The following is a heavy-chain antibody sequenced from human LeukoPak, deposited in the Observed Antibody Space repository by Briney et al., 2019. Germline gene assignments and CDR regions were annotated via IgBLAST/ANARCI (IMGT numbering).Heavy chain of an antibody. D-gene: IGHD1-26*01. CDR2: IDPSDSYT. CDR1: GYSFTNYW. V-gene: IGHV5-10-1*01. Sequence: GESLKISCQGSGYSFTNYWINWVRQMPGKGLEWMGRIDPSDSYTDYSPSFQGHVTISADKSFSTAYLQWSSLKASVTAMYYCARRVSASYLNWGQGTLVTVSS. J-gene: IGHJ4*02. CDR3: ARRVSASYLN.